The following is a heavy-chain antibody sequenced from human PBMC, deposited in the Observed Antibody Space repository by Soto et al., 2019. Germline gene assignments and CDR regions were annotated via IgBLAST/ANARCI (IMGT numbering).Heavy chain of an antibody. CDR1: GFTFSSYS. CDR3: AREGYNWNYKGDY. J-gene: IGHJ4*02. Sequence: EVQLVESGGGLVKPGGSLRLSCAASGFTFSSYSMNWVRQAPGKGLEWVSSISSSSSYIYYADSVKGRFTISRDKAKNSLYLQINSLRAEDTSVYYCAREGYNWNYKGDYWGQGTLVTVSS. V-gene: IGHV3-21*01. CDR2: ISSSSSYI. D-gene: IGHD1-7*01.